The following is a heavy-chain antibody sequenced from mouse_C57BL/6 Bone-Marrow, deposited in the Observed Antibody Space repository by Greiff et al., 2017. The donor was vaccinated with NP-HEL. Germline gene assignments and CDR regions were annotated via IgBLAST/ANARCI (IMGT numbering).Heavy chain of an antibody. V-gene: IGHV3-6*01. CDR3: ASYYDYDDGVAY. Sequence: VQLQQSGPGLVKPSQSLSLTCSVTGYSITSGYYWNWIRQFPGNNLEWIGYISYDGSNNYNPSLKNRIYITRDTSQNQCFLKLNSVTTEDTATYYCASYYDYDDGVAYWGQGTLVTVSA. J-gene: IGHJ3*01. CDR2: ISYDGSN. CDR1: GYSITSGYY. D-gene: IGHD2-4*01.